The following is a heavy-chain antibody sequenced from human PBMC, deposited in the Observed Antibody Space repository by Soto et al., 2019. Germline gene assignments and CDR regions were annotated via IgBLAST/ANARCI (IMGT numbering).Heavy chain of an antibody. CDR3: TRVRLLWFGELSPGPNQDY. V-gene: IGHV3-49*04. CDR2: IRSKAYGGTT. CDR1: GFTFGDYA. Sequence: GSLRLSCTASGFTFGDYAMSWVRQAPGKGLEWVGFIRSKAYGGTTEYAASVKGRFTISRDDSKSIAYLQMNSLKTEDTAVYYCTRVRLLWFGELSPGPNQDYWGQGTLVTVSS. J-gene: IGHJ4*02. D-gene: IGHD3-10*01.